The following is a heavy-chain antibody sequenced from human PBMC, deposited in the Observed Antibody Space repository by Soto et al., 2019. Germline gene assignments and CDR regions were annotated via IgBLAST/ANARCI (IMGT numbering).Heavy chain of an antibody. J-gene: IGHJ3*02. Sequence: EVPVLESGGGLVQPGGSLRLSCEGSGFTVSSHAMTWIRQAPGKGPEWVSTITADGGTYYADSVKGRFAMSRDTSEITLYLQMNSLGAEDTAAYYCAPHVSCSGGSCQYDAFAIRGQGTMVTVSS. CDR3: APHVSCSGGSCQYDAFAI. V-gene: IGHV3-23*01. D-gene: IGHD2-15*01. CDR2: ITADGGT. CDR1: GFTVSSHA.